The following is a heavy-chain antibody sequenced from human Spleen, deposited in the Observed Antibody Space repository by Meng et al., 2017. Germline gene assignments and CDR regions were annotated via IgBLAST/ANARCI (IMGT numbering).Heavy chain of an antibody. Sequence: ESLKISCAASGFTFSIFWMHWVRQVPGKGLEWISRIDRYGTNTSYADSVKGRFTISRDNAKDTLYLQLDNLRAEDTAIYYCARRVDTFMNYWGQGTLVTVSS. CDR3: ARRVDTFMNY. CDR2: IDRYGTNT. CDR1: GFTFSIFW. D-gene: IGHD5-18*01. J-gene: IGHJ4*02. V-gene: IGHV3-74*01.